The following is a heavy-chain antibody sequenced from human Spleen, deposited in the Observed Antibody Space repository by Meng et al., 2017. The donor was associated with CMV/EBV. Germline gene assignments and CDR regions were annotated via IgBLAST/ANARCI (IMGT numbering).Heavy chain of an antibody. CDR1: GFTFSDYY. D-gene: IGHD1-26*01. J-gene: IGHJ4*01. V-gene: IGHV3-11*01. CDR3: ARDWGPHSGSGYYFDL. Sequence: GFTFSDYYMSWIRQAPGKGLEWISFISSGGNKMYYADSVGGRFTVSRDNAKNSTYLEMKSLRVDDTAVYYCARDWGPHSGSGYYFDLWGHGTLVTVSS. CDR2: ISSGGNKM.